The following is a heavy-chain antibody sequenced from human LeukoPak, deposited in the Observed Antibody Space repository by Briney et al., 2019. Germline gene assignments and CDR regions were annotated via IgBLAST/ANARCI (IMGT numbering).Heavy chain of an antibody. J-gene: IGHJ5*02. CDR3: ARGDLAYCGGDCYSVWPDP. V-gene: IGHV4-59*01. D-gene: IGHD2-21*01. CDR2: IYYSGST. CDR1: GGSLSSYY. Sequence: SETLSLTCTVSGGSLSSYYWSWIRQPPGKGLEWIGYIYYSGSTNYNPSLKSRVTISVDTSKNQFSLKLSSVTAADTAVYYCARGDLAYCGGDCYSVWPDPWGQGTLVTVSS.